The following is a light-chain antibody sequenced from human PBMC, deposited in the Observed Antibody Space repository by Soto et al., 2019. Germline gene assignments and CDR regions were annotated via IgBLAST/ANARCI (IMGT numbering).Light chain of an antibody. J-gene: IGLJ3*02. Sequence: QSVLPQPPSVSGAPGQRVTISCTASSSNIGAGYDVHWYQQLPGTAPKLLIYGNSNRPSGVPDRFSGSKSGTSASLAITGLQAEDEADYDCQSYDSSLSGWVFGGGTKLTVL. CDR2: GNS. CDR1: SSNIGAGYD. V-gene: IGLV1-40*01. CDR3: QSYDSSLSGWV.